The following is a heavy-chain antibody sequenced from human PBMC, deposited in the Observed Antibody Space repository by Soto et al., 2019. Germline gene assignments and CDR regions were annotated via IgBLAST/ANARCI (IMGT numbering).Heavy chain of an antibody. Sequence: GGSLRLSCAATGFTFSSYAMSWVRQAPGKGLEWVSVISGSGGGTYYADSVKGRFTISRDKSKNTLYLQMNSLRVEDTAVFYCAKTAAARPNLHLSSWGQGSLVIVS. CDR1: GFTFSSYA. CDR2: ISGSGGGT. V-gene: IGHV3-23*01. CDR3: AKTAAARPNLHLSS. D-gene: IGHD6-6*01. J-gene: IGHJ5*02.